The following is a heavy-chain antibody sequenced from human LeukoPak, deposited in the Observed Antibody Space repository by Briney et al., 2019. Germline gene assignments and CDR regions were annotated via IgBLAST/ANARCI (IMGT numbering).Heavy chain of an antibody. CDR1: GYTFTSYA. CDR3: APIPYSGYDLHFQH. V-gene: IGHV1-3*01. CDR2: INAGNGNT. J-gene: IGHJ1*01. D-gene: IGHD5-12*01. Sequence: GASVKVSCKASGYTFTSYAMHWVRQAPGQRLEWMGWINAGNGNTKYSQKFQDRVTITRDTSASTAYMELSSLRSEDTAVYYCAPIPYSGYDLHFQHWGQGTLVTVSS.